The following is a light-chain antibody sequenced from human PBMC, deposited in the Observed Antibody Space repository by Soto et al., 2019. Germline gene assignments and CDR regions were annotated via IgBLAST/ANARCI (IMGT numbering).Light chain of an antibody. V-gene: IGKV1-5*03. CDR3: QQYKTYMYT. J-gene: IGKJ2*01. Sequence: DIQMTQSPSTLFASVGDIVTITCRASQSIDSWLAWYQQKPGKAPKLLIYRASSLESGVPSRFSGSRSGTEFTLTISSLQPDDFATYYCQQYKTYMYTFAQGTKLEIK. CDR1: QSIDSW. CDR2: RAS.